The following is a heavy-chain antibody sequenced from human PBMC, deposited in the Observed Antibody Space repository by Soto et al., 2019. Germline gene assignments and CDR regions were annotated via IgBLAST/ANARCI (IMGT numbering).Heavy chain of an antibody. D-gene: IGHD2-2*02. V-gene: IGHV3-30*18. CDR1: GFTFSSYG. J-gene: IGHJ6*02. CDR3: AKYRNYLYYYYYYGMDV. Sequence: GGSLRLSCAASGFTFSSYGMHWVRQAPGKGLEWVAVISYDGSNKYYADSVKGRFTISRDNSKNTLYLQMNSLRAEDTAVYYCAKYRNYLYYYYYYGMDVWGQGTTVTVSS. CDR2: ISYDGSNK.